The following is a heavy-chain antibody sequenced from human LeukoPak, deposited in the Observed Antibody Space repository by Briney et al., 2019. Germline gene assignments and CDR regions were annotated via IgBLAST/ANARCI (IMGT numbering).Heavy chain of an antibody. Sequence: SETLSLTCTVSGGSISSSSYSWGWFRQPPGKGLEWIVNIYYSGSTYYNPSLKSRLIISLDTSKNQFSLKMSSVTAVDKAVYYCARDASLAGMDVWGQGTTVTVSS. CDR3: ARDASLAGMDV. D-gene: IGHD3-3*02. CDR1: GGSISSSSYS. CDR2: IYYSGST. V-gene: IGHV4-39*07. J-gene: IGHJ6*02.